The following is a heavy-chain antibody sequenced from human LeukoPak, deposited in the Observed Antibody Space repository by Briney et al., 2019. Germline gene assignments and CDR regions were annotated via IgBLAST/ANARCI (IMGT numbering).Heavy chain of an antibody. J-gene: IGHJ4*02. V-gene: IGHV3-30*04. CDR3: ARGSLGYCDSTSCFTQFDY. D-gene: IGHD2-2*02. CDR2: ISYDGSNK. CDR1: GFTFSSSA. Sequence: PGKSLRLSCAASGFTFSSSAIHWVRQAPGKGLEWVAVISYDGSNKNYADSVKGRFTISRDNSKHTLYLQMNSLRAEDTAAYYCARGSLGYCDSTSCFTQFDYWGQGTLVTVSS.